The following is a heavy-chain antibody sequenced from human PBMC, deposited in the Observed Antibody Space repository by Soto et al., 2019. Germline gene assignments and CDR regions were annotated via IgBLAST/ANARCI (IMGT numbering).Heavy chain of an antibody. J-gene: IGHJ4*02. CDR1: GFTFSSYS. CDR2: FRTGGDDGTT. D-gene: IGHD3-10*01. CDR3: AKKVNSGPGSQYFDY. V-gene: IGHV3-23*01. Sequence: LRLSCAASGFTFSSYSMSWVRQAPGKGLEWVSGFRTGGDDGTTYYADSVKGRFTISRDNSKNTLFLQMNSLRAEDTAIYYCAKKVNSGPGSQYFDYWGQGTLVTVYS.